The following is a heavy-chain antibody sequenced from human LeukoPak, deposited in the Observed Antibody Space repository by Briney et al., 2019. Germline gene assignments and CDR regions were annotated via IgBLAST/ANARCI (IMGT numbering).Heavy chain of an antibody. V-gene: IGHV1-2*04. CDR3: ATDRAEGGMIVVVEWSFDY. CDR2: INPNSGGI. J-gene: IGHJ4*02. CDR1: GYTFTGYY. Sequence: ASVKVSCKASGYTFTGYYMHWVRQAPGQGLEWMGWINPNSGGINYAQTFQGWVTMTRDTSISTGYMELSRLRSDDTAVYYCATDRAEGGMIVVVEWSFDYWGQGTLVTVSS. D-gene: IGHD3-22*01.